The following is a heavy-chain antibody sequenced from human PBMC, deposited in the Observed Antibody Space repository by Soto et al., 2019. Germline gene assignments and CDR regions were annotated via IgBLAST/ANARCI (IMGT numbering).Heavy chain of an antibody. CDR3: ARDYYCANGVCLDGFDI. V-gene: IGHV1-18*01. J-gene: IGHJ3*02. Sequence: ASVKVSCKASGYTFTNYGISWVRQAPGQGLVWMGWVGTNHVITKYARELQGRVTMTTDTSTNTAYMELGSLRSDDTAVYFCARDYYCANGVCLDGFDIWGQGTLVTVSS. D-gene: IGHD2-8*01. CDR2: VGTNHVIT. CDR1: GYTFTNYG.